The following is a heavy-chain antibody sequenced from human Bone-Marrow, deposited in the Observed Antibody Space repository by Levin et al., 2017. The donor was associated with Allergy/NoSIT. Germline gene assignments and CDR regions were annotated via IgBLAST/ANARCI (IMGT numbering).Heavy chain of an antibody. Sequence: GGSLRLSCEASRFTIRDYYMTWIRQAPGKGLEWVSYISTTGDTIYYADSVRGRFTISRDNAKNSIYLQMNSLRAEDTAVYYCARGWVAAGPASWGQGTLVTVSS. CDR2: ISTTGDTI. D-gene: IGHD6-13*01. CDR3: ARGWVAAGPAS. J-gene: IGHJ5*02. V-gene: IGHV3-11*01. CDR1: RFTIRDYY.